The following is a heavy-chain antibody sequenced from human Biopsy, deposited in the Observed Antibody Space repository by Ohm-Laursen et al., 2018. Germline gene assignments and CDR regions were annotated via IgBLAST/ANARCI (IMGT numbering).Heavy chain of an antibody. V-gene: IGHV4-61*01. Sequence: SDTLSLTCILSGYSIIPSGPENWSWIRQPPGQGLQYIGFIYSGGNTNCNPSLRSRVTMSVDTSKNQFSLRLNSVTAADTAVYYCARGMRTTGWPYFDYWGQGILVTVSS. D-gene: IGHD2/OR15-2a*01. CDR2: IYSGGNT. J-gene: IGHJ4*02. CDR1: GYSIIPSGPEN. CDR3: ARGMRTTGWPYFDY.